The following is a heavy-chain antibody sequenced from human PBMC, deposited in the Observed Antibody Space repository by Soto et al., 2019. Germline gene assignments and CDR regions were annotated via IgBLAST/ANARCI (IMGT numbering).Heavy chain of an antibody. V-gene: IGHV4-39*01. J-gene: IGHJ4*02. CDR3: ARGLYGDYIGDY. Sequence: QLQLQESGPGLVKPSETLSLTCTVSGGSISSSSYYWGWIRQPPGKGLEWIGSIYYSGSTYYNQSLKSRVTISVDTSKNQFSLKLSSVTAADTAVYYCARGLYGDYIGDYWGQGTLVTVSS. CDR1: GGSISSSSYY. CDR2: IYYSGST. D-gene: IGHD4-17*01.